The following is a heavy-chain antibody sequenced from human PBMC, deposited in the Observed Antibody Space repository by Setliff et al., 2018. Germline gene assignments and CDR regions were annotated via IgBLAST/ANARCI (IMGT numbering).Heavy chain of an antibody. D-gene: IGHD3-22*01. CDR1: GFTFSSYS. CDR3: ARSPRTYYYDSSGYYFAWYFDL. V-gene: IGHV3-21*01. CDR2: ISSSSSYI. Sequence: LRLSCAASGFTFSSYSMNWVRQAPGKGLEWVSSISSSSSYIYYADSVKGRFTISRDNAKNSLYLQMNSLRAEDTAVYYCARSPRTYYYDSSGYYFAWYFDLWGRGTLVTVSS. J-gene: IGHJ2*01.